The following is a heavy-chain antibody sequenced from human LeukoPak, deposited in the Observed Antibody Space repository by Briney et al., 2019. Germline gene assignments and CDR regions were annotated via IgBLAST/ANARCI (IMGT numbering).Heavy chain of an antibody. Sequence: GGSLRLSCVASGFSFDSYWMNWVRQAPGRGLEWVANINHDATEKYYVDSVKGRFTISRDNAKTSLYLQMNRLRADDTAVYHCARVRSAAAGPLDYWGQGTLVTVSS. CDR3: ARVRSAAAGPLDY. CDR2: INHDATEK. V-gene: IGHV3-7*01. J-gene: IGHJ4*02. D-gene: IGHD6-13*01. CDR1: GFSFDSYW.